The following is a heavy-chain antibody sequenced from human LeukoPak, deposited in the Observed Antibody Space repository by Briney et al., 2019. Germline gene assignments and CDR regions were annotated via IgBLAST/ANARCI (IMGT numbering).Heavy chain of an antibody. Sequence: SETLSLTCTVSGGSISSSSYYWSWIRQPPGKGLEWIGYIYYRGSTNYNPSLKSRVTISVDTSKNQFSLKLSSVTAADTAVYYCARGHPRYGSWLIAGAFDIWGQGTMVTVSS. J-gene: IGHJ3*02. D-gene: IGHD3-22*01. CDR3: ARGHPRYGSWLIAGAFDI. CDR1: GGSISSSSYY. CDR2: IYYRGST. V-gene: IGHV4-61*01.